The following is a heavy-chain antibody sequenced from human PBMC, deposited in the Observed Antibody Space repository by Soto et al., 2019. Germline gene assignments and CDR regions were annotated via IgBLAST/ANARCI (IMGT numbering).Heavy chain of an antibody. J-gene: IGHJ6*02. CDR2: ISGVGGRT. Sequence: EVQMLESGGGLVQPGRSLRLSCAASGFTFSNYAMSWVRQAPGKGLEWVSTISGVGGRTHYSESVEGRFTISSDNSKSTLYLQMDSLRAEETAVYRCAVLTGYFYDLGVWGQGTTVSVSS. D-gene: IGHD7-27*01. CDR3: AVLTGYFYDLGV. V-gene: IGHV3-23*01. CDR1: GFTFSNYA.